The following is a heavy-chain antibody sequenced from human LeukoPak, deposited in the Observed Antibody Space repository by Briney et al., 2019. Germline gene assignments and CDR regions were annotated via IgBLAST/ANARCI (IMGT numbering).Heavy chain of an antibody. CDR2: ISSSSGYI. CDR1: GFNFRSYS. CDR3: ARDPPSAAVPGAIDY. D-gene: IGHD2-2*01. J-gene: IGHJ4*02. Sequence: PGGSLRLSCAASGFNFRSYSMNWVRQAPGKGLEWVSSISSSSGYIYYADSVKGRFTISRDNAKNSLYLQMNSLRAEDTAVYYCARDPPSAAVPGAIDYWGQGTLVTVSS. V-gene: IGHV3-21*01.